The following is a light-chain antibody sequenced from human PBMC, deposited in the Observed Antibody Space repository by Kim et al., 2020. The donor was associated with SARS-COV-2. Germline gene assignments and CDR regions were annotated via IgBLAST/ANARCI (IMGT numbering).Light chain of an antibody. CDR2: QDN. V-gene: IGLV3-1*01. J-gene: IGLJ2*01. CDR3: QTWDSTTLI. Sequence: SVSPGQTASITCSGDKLGDKYASWYQQKSGQSPLLVIYQDNRRPSGIPERFSASNSGNTATLTISGTQAVDEADYYCQTWDSTTLIFGGGTQLTVL. CDR1: KLGDKY.